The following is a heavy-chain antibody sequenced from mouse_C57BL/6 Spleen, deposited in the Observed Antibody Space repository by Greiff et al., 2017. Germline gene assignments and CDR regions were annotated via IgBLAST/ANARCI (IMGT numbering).Heavy chain of an antibody. CDR2: ISDGGSYT. CDR3: ATDRADGYFDV. CDR1: GFTFSSYA. J-gene: IGHJ1*03. V-gene: IGHV5-4*01. Sequence: EVQVVESGGGFVKPGGSLKLSCAASGFTFSSYAMSWVRQTPEQRLEWVATISDGGSYTYYPDNVKGRFTISRDNAKNNLYLQMSHLKSEDTAMDYCATDRADGYFDVWGTGTTVTVSS. D-gene: IGHD3-1*01.